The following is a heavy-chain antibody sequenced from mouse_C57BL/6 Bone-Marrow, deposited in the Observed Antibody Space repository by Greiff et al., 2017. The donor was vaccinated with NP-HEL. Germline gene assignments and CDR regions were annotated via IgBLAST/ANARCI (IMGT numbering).Heavy chain of an antibody. D-gene: IGHD2-2*01. V-gene: IGHV3-6*01. J-gene: IGHJ4*01. CDR3: SRGQWLRAMDY. CDR1: GYSITSGYY. CDR2: ISYDGSN. Sequence: EVKLQESGPGLVKPSQSLSLTCSVTGYSITSGYYWNWIRQFPGNKLEWMGYISYDGSNNYNPSLNNRISITRDTSKNQFFLKLNSGTTEDTATSYGSRGQWLRAMDYWGQGTSVTVSS.